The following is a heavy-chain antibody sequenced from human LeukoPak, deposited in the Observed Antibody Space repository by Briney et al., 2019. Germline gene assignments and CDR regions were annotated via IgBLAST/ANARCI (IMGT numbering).Heavy chain of an antibody. J-gene: IGHJ4*02. Sequence: GGSLRLSCAASGFTFSSYSMNWVGQAPGKRLEWVSSISSSSSYIYYADSVKGRFTISRDNAKNSLYLQMNSLRAEDTAVYYCARAVGTYYYDSSGSRLMGYWGQGTLVTVSS. CDR1: GFTFSSYS. D-gene: IGHD3-22*01. CDR3: ARAVGTYYYDSSGSRLMGY. V-gene: IGHV3-21*01. CDR2: ISSSSSYI.